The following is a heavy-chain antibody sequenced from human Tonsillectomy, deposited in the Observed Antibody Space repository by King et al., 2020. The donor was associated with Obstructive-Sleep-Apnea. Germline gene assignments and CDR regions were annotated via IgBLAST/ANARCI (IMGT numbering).Heavy chain of an antibody. CDR1: GFTFSSYS. CDR3: ARDAHCSGGSCYWGGFDY. J-gene: IGHJ4*02. D-gene: IGHD2-15*01. V-gene: IGHV3-21*01. CDR2: ISSSSSYI. Sequence: VQLVESGGGLVKPGGSLRLSCAASGFTFSSYSMNWVRQAPGKGLEWVSSISSSSSYIYYADSVKGRFTISRDNAKNSLYLQMNSLKAEDTAVYYCARDAHCSGGSCYWGGFDYWDQGTLVTVSS.